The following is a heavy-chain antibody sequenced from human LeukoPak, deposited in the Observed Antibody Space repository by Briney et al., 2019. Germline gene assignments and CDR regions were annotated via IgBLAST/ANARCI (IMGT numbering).Heavy chain of an antibody. CDR2: IYTSGST. CDR3: ARTKSEYYYDSSGYYLDY. J-gene: IGHJ4*02. V-gene: IGHV4-61*02. CDR1: GGSISSGSYY. Sequence: SETLSLTCTVSGGSISSGSYYWSWIRQPAGKGLEWIGRIYTSGSTNYSPSLKSRVTISVDTSKNQFSLKLSSVTAADTAVYYCARTKSEYYYDSSGYYLDYWGQGTLVTVSS. D-gene: IGHD3-22*01.